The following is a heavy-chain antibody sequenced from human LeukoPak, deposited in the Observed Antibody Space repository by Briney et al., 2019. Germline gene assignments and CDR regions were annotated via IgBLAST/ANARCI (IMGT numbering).Heavy chain of an antibody. CDR1: GVSISSGGYS. CDR3: ARGAAGRWNFDY. Sequence: SETLSLTCAVSGVSISSGGYSWSWIRQPPGKGLEWIGYIYHSGSTYYNPSLKSRVTISVDKSKNQFSLKLSSVTAADTAVYYCARGAAGRWNFDYWGQGTLVTVSS. J-gene: IGHJ4*02. V-gene: IGHV4-30-2*01. CDR2: IYHSGST. D-gene: IGHD6-13*01.